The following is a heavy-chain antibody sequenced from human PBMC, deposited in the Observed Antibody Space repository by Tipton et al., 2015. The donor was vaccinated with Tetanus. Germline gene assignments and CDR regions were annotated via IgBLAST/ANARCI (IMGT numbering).Heavy chain of an antibody. CDR2: INAGNGNT. CDR3: TRGPSVSTIFGVVPYFDY. J-gene: IGHJ4*02. D-gene: IGHD3-3*01. Sequence: QLVQSGAEVKKPGASVKVSCKASGYTFTSYAMHWVRQAPGQRLEWMGWINAGNGNTKYSQRFQGRVTITRDTSASTAYMELSSLRSEDTAVYYCTRGPSVSTIFGVVPYFDYWGQGTLVTVSS. CDR1: GYTFTSYA. V-gene: IGHV1-3*01.